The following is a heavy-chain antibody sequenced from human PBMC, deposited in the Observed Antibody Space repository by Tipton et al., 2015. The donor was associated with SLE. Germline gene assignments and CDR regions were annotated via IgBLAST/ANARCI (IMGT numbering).Heavy chain of an antibody. V-gene: IGHV1-8*01. CDR1: GYTFTSYD. Sequence: QLVQSGAEVKKPGASVKVSCKASGYTFTSYDINWVRQATGQGLEWMGWMNPNSGNTGYAQKFQGRVTMTRNTSISTAYMELSSLRSDDTAVYYCARDYYYDSSGYYYTDYWGQGTLVTVSS. CDR3: ARDYYYDSSGYYYTDY. D-gene: IGHD3-22*01. CDR2: MNPNSGNT. J-gene: IGHJ4*02.